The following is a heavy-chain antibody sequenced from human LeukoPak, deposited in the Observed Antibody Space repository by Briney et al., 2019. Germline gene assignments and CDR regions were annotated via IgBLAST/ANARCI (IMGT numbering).Heavy chain of an antibody. CDR3: ARDLLQYFDWLTMAGY. CDR2: INPNSGGT. CDR1: GYTFTGYY. D-gene: IGHD3-9*01. V-gene: IGHV1-2*02. Sequence: VASVKVSCKASGYTFTGYYMHWVRQAPGQGLEWMGWINPNSGGTNYAQKFQGRVTMTTDTSTTTAYVELRSLRSDDTAVYYCARDLLQYFDWLTMAGYWGQGTLVSVSS. J-gene: IGHJ4*02.